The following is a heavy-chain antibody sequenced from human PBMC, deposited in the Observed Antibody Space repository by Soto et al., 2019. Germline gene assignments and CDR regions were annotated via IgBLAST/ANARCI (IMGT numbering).Heavy chain of an antibody. V-gene: IGHV3-13*05. Sequence: ESGGGLVQPGGSLRLSCAASGFTFSSYDMHWVRQATGKGLEWVSAIGTAGDPYYPGSVKGRFTISRENAKNSLYLQMNSLRAGDTAVYYCARGVRAIAAAGTGPYYYYGMDVWGQGTTVTVSS. CDR3: ARGVRAIAAAGTGPYYYYGMDV. CDR2: IGTAGDP. D-gene: IGHD6-13*01. CDR1: GFTFSSYD. J-gene: IGHJ6*02.